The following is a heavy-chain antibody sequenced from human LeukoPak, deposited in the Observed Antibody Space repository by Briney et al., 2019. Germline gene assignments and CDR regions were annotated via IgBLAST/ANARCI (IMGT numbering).Heavy chain of an antibody. CDR2: ISAYNGNT. V-gene: IGHV1-18*01. J-gene: IGHJ4*02. D-gene: IGHD5-18*01. Sequence: GASVKVSFKASGYTFTSYGISWVRQAPGQGLEGMGWISAYNGNTNYAQKDQGRVTMTTDTPTSTTYIELKSLRSDDTAVYYCAKGVGTALVHTNLDYWGQGTLVTLSS. CDR1: GYTFTSYG. CDR3: AKGVGTALVHTNLDY.